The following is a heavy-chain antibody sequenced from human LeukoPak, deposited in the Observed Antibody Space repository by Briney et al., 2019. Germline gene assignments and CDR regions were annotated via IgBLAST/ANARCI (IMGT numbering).Heavy chain of an antibody. V-gene: IGHV4-59*08. CDR2: IHYSGST. D-gene: IGHD6-13*01. CDR1: GGSISSYY. Sequence: SETLSLTCTVSGGSISSYYWSWIRQPPGKGLEWIGYIHYSGSTNYNPSLKSRVTISVDTSKNQFSLKLSSVTAADTAVYYCARHGGSSWNFDYWGQGTLVTVSS. CDR3: ARHGGSSWNFDY. J-gene: IGHJ4*02.